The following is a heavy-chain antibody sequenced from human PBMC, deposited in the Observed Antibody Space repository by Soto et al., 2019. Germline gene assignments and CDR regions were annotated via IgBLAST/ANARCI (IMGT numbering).Heavy chain of an antibody. V-gene: IGHV3-23*01. CDR2: IDGSGGNA. D-gene: IGHD1-26*01. CDR1: GLTFSVYA. J-gene: IGHJ4*02. Sequence: EVQLLESGGGLVQPGGSLRLSCAASGLTFSVYAMSWVRQAQGKGLQWVSAIDGSGGNAYYADSVKGRFTISRDNSKNTVWLQMNSLRAGDTAVYYCANNFLGGSYHECYFDSWGQGTRVTVSS. CDR3: ANNFLGGSYHECYFDS.